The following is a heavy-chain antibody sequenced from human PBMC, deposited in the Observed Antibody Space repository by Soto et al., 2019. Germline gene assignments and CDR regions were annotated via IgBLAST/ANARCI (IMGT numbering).Heavy chain of an antibody. CDR3: AKSIVPRPYCSGGNRYDCAY. Sequence: AVGCKIGSCVVSRISKKKKKGLEWVSAISGSGGSTYYAASVKGRFTISRDNSKNTLYLQMNSLRAEDTAVYYCAKSIVPRPYCSGGNRYDCAYLVQGTLVPGSS. J-gene: IGHJ4*02. CDR1: GCKIGSCV. D-gene: IGHD2-15*01. CDR2: ISGSGGST. V-gene: IGHV3-23*01.